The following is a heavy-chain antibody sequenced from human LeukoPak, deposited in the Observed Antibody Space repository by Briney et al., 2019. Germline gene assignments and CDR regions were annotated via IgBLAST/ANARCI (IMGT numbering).Heavy chain of an antibody. J-gene: IGHJ4*02. V-gene: IGHV3-23*01. CDR3: ARGSGYALPDY. D-gene: IGHD3-22*01. CDR1: GFTFSGYA. Sequence: GGSLRLSCAASGFTFSGYAMSWVRLAPGEGLEWVSAISGSGGSTYYADSVKGRFTISRDNSKNTLYLQMNSLTDEDTAVYYCARGSGYALPDYWGQGTLVTVSS. CDR2: ISGSGGST.